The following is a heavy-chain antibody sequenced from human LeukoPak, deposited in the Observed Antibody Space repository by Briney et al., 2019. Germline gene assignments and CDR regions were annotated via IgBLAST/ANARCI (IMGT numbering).Heavy chain of an antibody. CDR1: GFTFSSYA. J-gene: IGHJ4*02. Sequence: GGSLRLSCAASGFTFSSYAMHWVRQAPGKGLEYVSAISSNGGSTYYANSVKGRFTISRDNSKNTLYLQMGSLRAEDMAVYYCARATDMEPQSGRYVTPLRYWGQGTLVTVSS. V-gene: IGHV3-64*01. CDR2: ISSNGGST. D-gene: IGHD6-19*01. CDR3: ARATDMEPQSGRYVTPLRY.